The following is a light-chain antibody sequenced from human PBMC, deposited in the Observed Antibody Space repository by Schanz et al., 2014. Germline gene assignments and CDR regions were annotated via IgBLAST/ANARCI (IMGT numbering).Light chain of an antibody. CDR3: QHYSMSPL. CDR1: QSVSSN. V-gene: IGKV3D-15*01. Sequence: EIVMTQSPATLSVSPGERATLSCRASQSVSSNLAWYQQKPGQAPRLLIYGASRRATGIPDRFSGSGSGTDFTLTISSLQSEDFAVYYCQHYSMSPLFGQGTKVEIK. CDR2: GAS. J-gene: IGKJ1*01.